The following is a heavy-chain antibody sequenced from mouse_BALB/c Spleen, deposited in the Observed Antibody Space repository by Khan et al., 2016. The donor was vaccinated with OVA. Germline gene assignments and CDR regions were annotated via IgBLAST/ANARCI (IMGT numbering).Heavy chain of an antibody. CDR3: ANHGSSSAWLTY. CDR1: GYTFTSYW. CDR2: INPSTGYT. D-gene: IGHD1-1*01. V-gene: IGHV1-7*01. J-gene: IGHJ3*01. Sequence: VQLQQSGAELAKPGASVKMSCKASGYTFTSYWMHWVKQRPGQGLEWIGYINPSTGYTEYNQRFKVKATLTADKSSSTAYMQLSSLTSEESAVYYCANHGSSSAWLTYWGQGTLVTVSA.